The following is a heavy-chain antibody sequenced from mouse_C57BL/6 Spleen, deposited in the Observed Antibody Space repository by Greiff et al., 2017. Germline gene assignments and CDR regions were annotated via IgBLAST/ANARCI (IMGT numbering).Heavy chain of an antibody. CDR3: ARGGDVGGFDY. CDR1: GYTFTDYN. J-gene: IGHJ2*01. CDR2: INPNHGGT. V-gene: IGHV1-18*01. Sequence: EVQLQQSGPELVKPGASVKIPCKASGYTFTDYNMDWVKQSHGKSLEWIGDINPNHGGTIYNQKFKGKATLTVDKSSSTAYMGLRSLTSEDTAVYYCARGGDVGGFDYWGQGTTLTVSS. D-gene: IGHD3-3*01.